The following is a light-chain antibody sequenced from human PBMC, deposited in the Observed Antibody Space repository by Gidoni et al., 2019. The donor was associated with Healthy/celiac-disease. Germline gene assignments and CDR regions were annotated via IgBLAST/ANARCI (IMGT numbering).Light chain of an antibody. CDR3: QQSYSTPCT. J-gene: IGKJ5*01. CDR1: QSISSY. CDR2: AAS. V-gene: IGKV1-39*01. Sequence: DIQMTQSPSSLSASVGDRVTITCRASQSISSYLNWYQQKPGKAPQLLIYAASSLQSGVPSRFSGSGSGTDFPLTISSLQPEDFATYYCQQSYSTPCTFGQGTRLEIK.